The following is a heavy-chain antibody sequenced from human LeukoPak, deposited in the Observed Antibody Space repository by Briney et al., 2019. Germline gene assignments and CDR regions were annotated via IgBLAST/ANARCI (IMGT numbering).Heavy chain of an antibody. CDR1: GFTFSSYA. D-gene: IGHD5-18*01. CDR3: AKSPVPDIAMVTLDY. J-gene: IGHJ4*02. V-gene: IGHV3-23*01. CDR2: ISGSGGSP. Sequence: GGSLRLSCAASGFTFSSYAMSWVRQAPGRGLEWVSAISGSGGSPHSADSVKGRFTISRDNSKNTLYLQMHSLRAEDTAVYYCAKSPVPDIAMVTLDYWGQGTLVTVSS.